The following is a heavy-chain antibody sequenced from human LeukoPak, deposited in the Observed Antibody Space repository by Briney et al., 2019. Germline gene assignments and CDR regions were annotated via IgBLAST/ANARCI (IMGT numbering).Heavy chain of an antibody. J-gene: IGHJ4*02. Sequence: QPGGSLRLSCAASGFTFSSYGMHWVRQAPGKGLERVAVIWYDGSNKYYADSVKGRFTISRDNSKNTLYLQMNSLRAEDTAVYYCARAGDLKYFDYWGQGTLVTVSS. V-gene: IGHV3-33*01. CDR1: GFTFSSYG. CDR3: ARAGDLKYFDY. D-gene: IGHD1-1*01. CDR2: IWYDGSNK.